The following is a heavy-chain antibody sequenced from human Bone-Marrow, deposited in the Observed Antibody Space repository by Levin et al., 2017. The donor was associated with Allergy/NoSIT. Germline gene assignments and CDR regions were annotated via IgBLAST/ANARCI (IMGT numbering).Heavy chain of an antibody. V-gene: IGHV1-8*01. J-gene: IGHJ6*02. Sequence: ASVKVSCKASGYTFTSYDINWVRQATGQGLEWMGWMNPNSGNTGYAQKFQGRVTMTRNTSISTAYMELSSLRSEDTAVYYCARVAARGPGEYYFGMDVWGQGTTVTVSS. CDR1: GYTFTSYD. CDR2: MNPNSGNT. D-gene: IGHD6-6*01. CDR3: ARVAARGPGEYYFGMDV.